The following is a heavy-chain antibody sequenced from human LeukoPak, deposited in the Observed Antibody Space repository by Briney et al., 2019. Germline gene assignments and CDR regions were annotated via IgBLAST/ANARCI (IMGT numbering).Heavy chain of an antibody. CDR3: AREHCSGGSCYSICYYYYMDV. V-gene: IGHV4-39*07. Sequence: PSETLSLTCTVSGGSISSSSYYWGWIRQPPGKGLEWIGEINHSGSINYNPSLKSRVTISVDTSKNQFSLKLSSVTAADTAVYYCAREHCSGGSCYSICYYYYMDVWGKGTTATVSS. CDR2: INHSGSI. J-gene: IGHJ6*03. D-gene: IGHD2-15*01. CDR1: GGSISSSSYY.